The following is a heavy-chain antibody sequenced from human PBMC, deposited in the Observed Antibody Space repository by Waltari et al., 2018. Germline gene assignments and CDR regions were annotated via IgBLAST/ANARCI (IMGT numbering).Heavy chain of an antibody. Sequence: IRQTPGKGLEWIGYMHYSGNTYYNPSLRSRVTISVDTSKNQFSLNLRSVTAADTAVYYCARRVVTTGGVDYWGQGTLVTVSS. D-gene: IGHD2-21*02. V-gene: IGHV4-39*07. CDR3: ARRVVTTGGVDY. CDR2: MHYSGNT. J-gene: IGHJ4*02.